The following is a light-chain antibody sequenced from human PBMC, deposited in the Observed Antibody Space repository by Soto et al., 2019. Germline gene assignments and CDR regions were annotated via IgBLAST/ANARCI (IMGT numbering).Light chain of an antibody. V-gene: IGKV3-15*01. J-gene: IGKJ5*01. Sequence: EIVMTQSPATLSVSPGERATLSCRASQSVGDNLAWYQQKPGQAPRLLIYGASARATGIPASFSGSGSGAEFTLTISSLQSEDFAVYYCQQFNNWLFTFGHGTRLEIK. CDR3: QQFNNWLFT. CDR1: QSVGDN. CDR2: GAS.